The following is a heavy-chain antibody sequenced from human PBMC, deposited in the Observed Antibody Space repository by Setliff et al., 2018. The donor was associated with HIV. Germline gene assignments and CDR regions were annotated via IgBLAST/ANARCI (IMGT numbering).Heavy chain of an antibody. CDR3: ARGHSYYRDI. CDR1: GGSISGHY. D-gene: IGHD3-10*01. CDR2: IYTSGST. J-gene: IGHJ3*02. Sequence: SETLSLTCTVSGGSISGHYWSWIRQPPGKGLEWIGRIYTSGSTNYNPSLKSRVTISVDTSKNQFSLKLSSVTAADTAVYYCARGHSYYRDIWGQGTMVTVSS. V-gene: IGHV4-4*08.